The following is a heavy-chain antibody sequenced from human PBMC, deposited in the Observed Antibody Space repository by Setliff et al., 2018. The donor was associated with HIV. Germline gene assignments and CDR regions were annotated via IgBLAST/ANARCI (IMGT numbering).Heavy chain of an antibody. V-gene: IGHV1-18*04. D-gene: IGHD3-10*01. CDR3: ATPGVGAGAFDI. J-gene: IGHJ3*02. CDR2: VSVYNGNA. Sequence: ASVKVSCKASGYSFTLYGLHWVRQAPGQGLEWMGWVSVYNGNAKYAENFQDRLTLTTDASTGTGFMELRGLSSDDTAVYYCATPGVGAGAFDIWGRGTMVTVSS. CDR1: GYSFTLYG.